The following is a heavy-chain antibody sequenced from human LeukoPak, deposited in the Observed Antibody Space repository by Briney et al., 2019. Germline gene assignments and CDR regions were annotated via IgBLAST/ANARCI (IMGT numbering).Heavy chain of an antibody. J-gene: IGHJ4*02. D-gene: IGHD6-6*01. CDR2: ISGSGGST. Sequence: GGSLRLSCAASGFTFSSYAMSWVRQAPGKGLEWVSAISGSGGSTYYADSVKGRFTISRDNSKSTLYLQMNSLRAEDTAVYYCATTSIAAREYYFDYWGQGTLVTVSS. V-gene: IGHV3-23*01. CDR1: GFTFSSYA. CDR3: ATTSIAAREYYFDY.